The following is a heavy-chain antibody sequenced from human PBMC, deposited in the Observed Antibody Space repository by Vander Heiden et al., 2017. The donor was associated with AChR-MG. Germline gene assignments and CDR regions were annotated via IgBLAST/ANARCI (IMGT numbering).Heavy chain of an antibody. CDR3: AKDTGYCSGGSCYYYYGMDV. D-gene: IGHD2-15*01. Sequence: QVQLVESGGGVVQPGRSLRLSCAASGFTFSRYGMHWVRQAPGKGLEWVAVISYDGSNKYYADSVKGRFTISRDNSKNTLYLQMNSLRAEDTAVYYCAKDTGYCSGGSCYYYYGMDVWGQGTTVTVSS. CDR1: GFTFSRYG. CDR2: ISYDGSNK. V-gene: IGHV3-30*18. J-gene: IGHJ6*02.